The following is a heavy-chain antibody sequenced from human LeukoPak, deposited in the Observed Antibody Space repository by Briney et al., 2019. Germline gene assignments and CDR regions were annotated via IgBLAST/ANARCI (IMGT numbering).Heavy chain of an antibody. Sequence: ASVKVSCKASGYTFTSYGISWVRQAPGQGLEWMGWISAYNGNTNYAQKFQGRVTITADESTSTAYMELSSLRSEDTAVYYCARDLAGAARRYFDYWGQGTLVTVSS. V-gene: IGHV1-18*01. CDR2: ISAYNGNT. CDR1: GYTFTSYG. CDR3: ARDLAGAARRYFDY. D-gene: IGHD6-6*01. J-gene: IGHJ4*02.